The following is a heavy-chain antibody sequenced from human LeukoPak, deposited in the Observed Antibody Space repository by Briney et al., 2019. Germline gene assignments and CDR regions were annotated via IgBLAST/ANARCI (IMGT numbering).Heavy chain of an antibody. CDR3: ARGAAAGPDYYYYMDA. CDR2: IIPIFGTA. Sequence: GASVKVSCKASGGTFSSYAISWVRQAPGQGLEWMGGIIPIFGTANYAQKFQGRVTITADESTSTAYMELSSLRSEDTAVYYCARGAAAGPDYYYYMDAWGKGTTVTISS. D-gene: IGHD6-13*01. V-gene: IGHV1-69*13. CDR1: GGTFSSYA. J-gene: IGHJ6*03.